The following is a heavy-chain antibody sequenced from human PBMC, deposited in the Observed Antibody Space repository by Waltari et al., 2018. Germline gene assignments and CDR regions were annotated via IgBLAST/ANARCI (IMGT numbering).Heavy chain of an antibody. J-gene: IGHJ3*01. Sequence: QLQLRESGPGLVKPSETLSLTCTVSGDFISSSSYYWGWIRQLQGKGLVWIGNIYYSGDTYYNPSLKSRVTILVDESNNRFSLKLTSVTATDSSVYYCVRTFYAGSGRDAFDVTCQGTKVTVSS. D-gene: IGHD3-10*01. V-gene: IGHV4-39*07. CDR3: VRTFYAGSGRDAFDV. CDR2: IYYSGDT. CDR1: GDFISSSSYY.